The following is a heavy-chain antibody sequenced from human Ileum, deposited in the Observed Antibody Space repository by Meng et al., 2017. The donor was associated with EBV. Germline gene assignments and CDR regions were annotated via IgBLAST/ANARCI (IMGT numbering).Heavy chain of an antibody. J-gene: IGHJ4*02. CDR3: SRDLAGPYDD. CDR2: TNEDGGFT. CDR1: DFRFSHYW. V-gene: IGHV3-74*01. Sequence: EVQLPDSGGALVQPGLSLRLSCSTSDFRFSHYWLRWGRQLPGKGLVWVSRTNEDGGFTYYADSVRGRFTISRDTNKNILYLQMDSLTAEDTAVYFCSRDLAGPYDDWGQGTLVTVSS.